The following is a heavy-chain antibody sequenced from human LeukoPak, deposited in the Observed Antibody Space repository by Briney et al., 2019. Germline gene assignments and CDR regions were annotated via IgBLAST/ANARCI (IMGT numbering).Heavy chain of an antibody. CDR3: AKDLGLWGSSSDNY. J-gene: IGHJ4*02. D-gene: IGHD6-6*01. CDR1: GFTFSSYA. CDR2: ISGSGGGT. Sequence: PGGSLRLSCAASGFTFSSYAMSWVRQAPGKGLEWVSVISGSGGGTYYAHSVKGRFTISRDNSKNTLHLQMNSLRAEDTAVYYCAKDLGLWGSSSDNYWGQGTLVTVSS. V-gene: IGHV3-23*01.